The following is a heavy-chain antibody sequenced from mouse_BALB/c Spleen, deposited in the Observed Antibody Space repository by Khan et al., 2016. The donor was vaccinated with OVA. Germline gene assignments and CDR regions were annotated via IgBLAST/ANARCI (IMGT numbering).Heavy chain of an antibody. CDR2: ISYSGVT. D-gene: IGHD1-1*01. Sequence: EVQLVESGPGLVKPSQTLSLTCTATGFSINGGYVWYWIQQLPGNQLECMGNISYSGVTSYNPSLKSRISITRDTSTNTFFLQLNTLTTEDTATYNCARGNYCGYYFDYWGQGTPLTVSS. J-gene: IGHJ2*01. CDR1: GFSINGGYV. V-gene: IGHV3-2*02. CDR3: ARGNYCGYYFDY.